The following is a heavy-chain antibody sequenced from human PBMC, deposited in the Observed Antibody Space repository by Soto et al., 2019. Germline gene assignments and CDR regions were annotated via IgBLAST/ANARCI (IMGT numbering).Heavy chain of an antibody. J-gene: IGHJ4*02. D-gene: IGHD2-15*01. CDR3: AHRPSYCSGGSCYSGLDY. V-gene: IGHV2-5*02. CDR1: GLSLSTSGVG. Sequence: QITLKESGPTLVKPTQTLTLTCTFSGLSLSTSGVGVGWIRQPPGKALEWLALIYWDDDKRYSPSLKSRLTITKDTSKNQLVLTMTNMDPVDTATYYCAHRPSYCSGGSCYSGLDYWGQGTLVTGSS. CDR2: IYWDDDK.